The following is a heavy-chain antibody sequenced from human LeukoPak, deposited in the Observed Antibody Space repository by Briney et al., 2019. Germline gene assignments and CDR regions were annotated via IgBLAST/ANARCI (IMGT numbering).Heavy chain of an antibody. CDR1: GGSFSGYY. D-gene: IGHD3-16*01. CDR2: INHSGST. J-gene: IGHJ4*02. V-gene: IGHV4-34*01. CDR3: ARVRPYDYVWGSKRRYYFDY. Sequence: SETLSLTCAVYGGSFSGYYWSWIRQPPGKGLEWIGEINHSGSTNYNPSLESRVTISLDTSKTQFSLKLTSVTAADTAVYYCARVRPYDYVWGSKRRYYFDYWGQGTLVTVSS.